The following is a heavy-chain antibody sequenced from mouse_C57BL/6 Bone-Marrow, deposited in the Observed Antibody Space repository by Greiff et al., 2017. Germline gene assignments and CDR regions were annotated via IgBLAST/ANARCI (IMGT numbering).Heavy chain of an antibody. V-gene: IGHV5-17*01. D-gene: IGHD1-1*01. CDR3: ARPYYYGSSYGFDD. CDR2: ISRGSSTI. Sequence: VQLQESGGGLVKPGGSLKLSCAASGFTFSDYGMHWVRQAPEKGLEWVAYISRGSSTIYYADTVKGRFTISRDTAKNTLFLQLTSLRSEDTAMYYGARPYYYGSSYGFDDWGQGTTLTVSS. J-gene: IGHJ2*01. CDR1: GFTFSDYG.